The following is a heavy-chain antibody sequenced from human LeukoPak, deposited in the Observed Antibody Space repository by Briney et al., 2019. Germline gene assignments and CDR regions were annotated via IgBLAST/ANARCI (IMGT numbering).Heavy chain of an antibody. J-gene: IGHJ3*02. CDR3: ARHSRSGYGDYESAFDI. CDR1: GGSFSGYY. Sequence: NPSETLSLTCAVYGGSFSGYYWDWIRQPPGKGLEWIGNFYYTGSTYYNPSLKSRITISVDTSKNQFSLKLRSVTAADTAVYYCARHSRSGYGDYESAFDIWGQGTMVTVSS. V-gene: IGHV4-34*01. D-gene: IGHD5-12*01. CDR2: FYYTGST.